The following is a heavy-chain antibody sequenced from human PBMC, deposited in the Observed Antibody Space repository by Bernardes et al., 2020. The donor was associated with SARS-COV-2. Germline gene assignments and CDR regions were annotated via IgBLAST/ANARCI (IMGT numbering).Heavy chain of an antibody. Sequence: GGSLRLSCAVSGIIFSSYAMSWVRQAPGKGLEWVSAISDGGGSTYYSESVKGRFTIARDDSRSTLFLQMNNLRAEDTAVYYCAKDQIRGNGRLDAFDVWGQGTMVTVSS. V-gene: IGHV3-23*01. D-gene: IGHD2-8*01. CDR3: AKDQIRGNGRLDAFDV. CDR2: ISDGGGST. CDR1: GIIFSSYA. J-gene: IGHJ3*01.